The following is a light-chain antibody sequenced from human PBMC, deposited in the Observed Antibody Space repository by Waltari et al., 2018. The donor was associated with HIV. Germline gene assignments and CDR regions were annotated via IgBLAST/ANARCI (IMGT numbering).Light chain of an antibody. Sequence: EIVLTQSPATLSLSPGESATLSCRASQSVSTKLGWYQQKPGQAPRLLIHDASNRATGIPARDSGSGSGTDFTLTIGSLEPEDCSVYACQQHSHGRTFGQGTGGEIE. J-gene: IGKJ1*01. CDR1: QSVSTK. CDR3: QQHSHGRT. V-gene: IGKV3-11*01. CDR2: DAS.